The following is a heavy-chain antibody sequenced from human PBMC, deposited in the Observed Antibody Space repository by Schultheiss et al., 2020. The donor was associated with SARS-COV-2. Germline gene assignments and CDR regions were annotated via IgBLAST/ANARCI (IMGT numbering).Heavy chain of an antibody. V-gene: IGHV3-73*01. CDR2: IRGKSYTYAT. CDR3: ARGPSSKYDFLYYYYYGMDV. CDR1: EFTFSGSA. D-gene: IGHD3-3*01. Sequence: GGSLRLSCVASEFTFSGSALHWVRQASGKGLEWVGRIRGKSYTYATAYAASVKGRFTISRDDSKNTAYLQVNSLKTEDTAVYYCARGPSSKYDFLYYYYYGMDVWGQGTTVTVSS. J-gene: IGHJ6*02.